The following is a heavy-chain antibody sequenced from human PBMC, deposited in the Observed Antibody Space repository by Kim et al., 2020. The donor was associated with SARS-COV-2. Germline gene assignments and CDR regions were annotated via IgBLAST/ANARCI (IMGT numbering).Heavy chain of an antibody. CDR1: GFTFSSYA. Sequence: GGSLRLSCAVSGFTFSSYAMNWVRQAPGKGLEWVSGISGSAGTTYYADSVKGRFTISRDNSKNTLYLQMNSLRAEDTAVYYCAKVLSDSGSYYNGFDYWGQGPLVTVSS. D-gene: IGHD3-10*01. CDR2: ISGSAGTT. J-gene: IGHJ5*01. V-gene: IGHV3-23*01. CDR3: AKVLSDSGSYYNGFDY.